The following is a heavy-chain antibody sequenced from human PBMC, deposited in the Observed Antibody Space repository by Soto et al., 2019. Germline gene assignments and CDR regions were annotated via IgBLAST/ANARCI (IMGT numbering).Heavy chain of an antibody. CDR1: GGSISSGGYY. CDR2: IYYSGSI. CDR3: ARGGYYYYYGMDV. Sequence: PSETLSLTCTVSGGSISSGGYYWSWIRQHPGKGLEWIGYIYYSGSIYYNPSLKSRVTISVDTSKNQFSLKLSSVTAADTAVYYCARGGYYYYYGMDVWGQGTTVTVSS. V-gene: IGHV4-31*03. J-gene: IGHJ6*02.